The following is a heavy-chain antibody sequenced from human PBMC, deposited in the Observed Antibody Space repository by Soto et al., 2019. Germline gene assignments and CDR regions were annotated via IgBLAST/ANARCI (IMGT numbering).Heavy chain of an antibody. D-gene: IGHD3-10*01. V-gene: IGHV3-48*03. CDR1: GFTFSSYE. Sequence: GWSLRLSCAASGFTFSSYEMNWVRQAPGKGLEWVSYISSSGSTIYYADSVKGRFTISRDNAKNSLYLQMNSLRAEDTAVYYCASGPGPYYFDYWGQGTLVTVSS. CDR3: ASGPGPYYFDY. CDR2: ISSSGSTI. J-gene: IGHJ4*02.